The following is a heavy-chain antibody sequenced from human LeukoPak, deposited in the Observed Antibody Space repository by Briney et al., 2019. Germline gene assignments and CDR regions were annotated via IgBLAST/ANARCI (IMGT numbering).Heavy chain of an antibody. J-gene: IGHJ4*02. CDR1: GFTFSSYA. V-gene: IGHV3-23*01. D-gene: IGHD3-10*01. CDR2: LSGSGGST. Sequence: GGSLRLSCAASGFTFSSYAMTWVRQAPGKGLEWVSGLSGSGGSTYYADSVKGRFTISRDNSKNALFLQMNSLRAEGTAVYHCAKGLYGSGSYDYWGQGTLVTVSS. CDR3: AKGLYGSGSYDY.